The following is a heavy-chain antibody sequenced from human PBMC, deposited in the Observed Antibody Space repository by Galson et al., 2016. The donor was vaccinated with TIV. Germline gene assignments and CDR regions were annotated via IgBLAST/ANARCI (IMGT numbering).Heavy chain of an antibody. CDR1: GASMNDYY. Sequence: SETLSLTCSVSGASMNDYYWSWIRQPPGKGLEWIGFIYDSGTINYNPTLEHRSTISLDASRHQFFLKLTSVTAADSAVYYCVRTDYFDYSLDRWGQGTLVTVSS. J-gene: IGHJ5*02. D-gene: IGHD3-3*01. V-gene: IGHV4-59*01. CDR2: IYDSGTI. CDR3: VRTDYFDYSLDR.